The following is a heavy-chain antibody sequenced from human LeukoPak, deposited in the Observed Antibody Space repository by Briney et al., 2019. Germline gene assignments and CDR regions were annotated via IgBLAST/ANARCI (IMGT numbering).Heavy chain of an antibody. CDR2: IYYSGST. J-gene: IGHJ4*02. V-gene: IGHV4-39*07. D-gene: IGHD4-23*01. Sequence: PSETLSLTCTVSGGSISSSSYYWGWIRQPPGKGLEWIGSIYYSGSTYYNPSLKSRVTISVDTSKNQFSLKLSSVTAADTAVYYCARLDYGGNSEGYYFDYWGQGTLVTVSS. CDR3: ARLDYGGNSEGYYFDY. CDR1: GGSISSSSYY.